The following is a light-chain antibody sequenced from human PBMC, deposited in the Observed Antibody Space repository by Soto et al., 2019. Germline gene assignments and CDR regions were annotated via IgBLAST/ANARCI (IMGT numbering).Light chain of an antibody. CDR2: AAS. Sequence: AIQMTQSPSSLSASVGDRVTITCWASQGIRNDLGWYQQKPGKTPKLLIYAASTLQSGVPSRFSGSGSGTDFALTSSSLQPEDFATYNCLQDYNYPMPFGQGTQVEI. CDR1: QGIRND. V-gene: IGKV1-6*01. J-gene: IGKJ1*01. CDR3: LQDYNYPMP.